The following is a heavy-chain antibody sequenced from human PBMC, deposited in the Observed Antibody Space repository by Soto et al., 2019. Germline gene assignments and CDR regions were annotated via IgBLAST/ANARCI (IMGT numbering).Heavy chain of an antibody. CDR2: INHSGST. D-gene: IGHD2-21*01. CDR1: GGSFSGYY. Sequence: QVQLQQWGAGLLKPSETLSLTCAVYGGSFSGYYWSWIRQPPGKGLEWIGEINHSGSTNYNPSLKSRXXIXVXXSKNQFSLKLSSVTAADTAVYYCARGRHIVVNFDYWGQGTLVTVSS. V-gene: IGHV4-34*01. J-gene: IGHJ4*02. CDR3: ARGRHIVVNFDY.